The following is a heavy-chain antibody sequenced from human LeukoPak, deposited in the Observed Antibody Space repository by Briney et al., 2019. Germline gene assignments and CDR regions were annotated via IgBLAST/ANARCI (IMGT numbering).Heavy chain of an antibody. D-gene: IGHD3-3*01. CDR2: ISSSGNTM. Sequence: GGALRLSCEASGFTFSDYYMSWVRQAPGEGLEWVSYISSSGNTMYYADSVKGRFTISRDNAKNSLYLQMNSLRAEDTAVYYCAGDGGWFDPWGQGTLVTVSS. V-gene: IGHV3-11*01. J-gene: IGHJ5*02. CDR1: GFTFSDYY. CDR3: AGDGGWFDP.